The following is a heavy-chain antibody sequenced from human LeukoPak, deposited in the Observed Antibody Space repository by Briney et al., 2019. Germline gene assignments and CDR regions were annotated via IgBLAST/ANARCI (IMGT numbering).Heavy chain of an antibody. V-gene: IGHV4-38-2*02. CDR1: GYSISSGYY. J-gene: IGHJ4*02. D-gene: IGHD1-1*01. CDR3: AREKNGPTYYFDY. Sequence: SETLSLTCTVSGYSISSGYYWGWIRQPPGKGLEWIGSIYHSGSTYYNPSLKSRVTISVDTSKNQFSLKLSSVTAADTAVYYCAREKNGPTYYFDYWGQGTLVTVSS. CDR2: IYHSGST.